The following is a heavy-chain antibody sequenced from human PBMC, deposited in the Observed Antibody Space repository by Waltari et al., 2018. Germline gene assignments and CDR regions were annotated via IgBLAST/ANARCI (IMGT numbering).Heavy chain of an antibody. Sequence: QVQLVQSGAEVKKPGSSVKVSCKASGGTFSSYAISWVRQAPGQGLEWMGGIIPSLGTANYAQKFQGRVTITTDESTSTAYMELSSLRSEDTAVYYCARDQSPYCSSTSCYGAFDIWGQGTMVTVSS. CDR3: ARDQSPYCSSTSCYGAFDI. J-gene: IGHJ3*02. V-gene: IGHV1-69*05. D-gene: IGHD2-2*01. CDR1: GGTFSSYA. CDR2: IIPSLGTA.